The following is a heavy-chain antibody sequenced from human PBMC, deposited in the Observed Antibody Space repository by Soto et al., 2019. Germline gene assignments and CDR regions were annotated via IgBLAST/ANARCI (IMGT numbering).Heavy chain of an antibody. Sequence: EVQLVESGGGLVKPGGSLRLSCAASGFTFSSYSMNWVRQAPGKGLEWVSSISSSSSYIYYADSVKGRFTISRDNAKNSLYLQMNSLRAEDTAVYYCARDDPDYGTLDYWGQGTLVTVSS. CDR3: ARDDPDYGTLDY. CDR1: GFTFSSYS. J-gene: IGHJ4*02. V-gene: IGHV3-21*01. CDR2: ISSSSSYI. D-gene: IGHD4-17*01.